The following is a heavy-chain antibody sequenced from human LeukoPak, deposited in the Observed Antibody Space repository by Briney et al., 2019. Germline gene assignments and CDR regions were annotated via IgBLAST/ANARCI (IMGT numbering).Heavy chain of an antibody. CDR1: GFTFTSSA. V-gene: IGHV1-58*01. J-gene: IGHJ4*02. CDR3: AAADPSYCYDSSGYPFDY. D-gene: IGHD3-22*01. Sequence: SVKVSCKASGFTFTSSAVQWVRQARGQRLEWIGWIVVGSGNTNYAQKFQERVTITRDMSTSTAYMELSSLRSEDTAVYYCAAADPSYCYDSSGYPFDYWGQGTLVTVSS. CDR2: IVVGSGNT.